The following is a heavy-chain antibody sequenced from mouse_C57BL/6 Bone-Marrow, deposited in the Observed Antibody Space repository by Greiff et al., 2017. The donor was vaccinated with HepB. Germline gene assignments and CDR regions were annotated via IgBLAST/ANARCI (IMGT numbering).Heavy chain of an antibody. CDR2: ISYDGSN. V-gene: IGHV3-6*01. CDR3: ARGITTVGYYAMDY. CDR1: GYSITSGYY. D-gene: IGHD1-1*01. Sequence: EVKVEESGPGLVKPSQSLSLTCSVTGYSITSGYYWNWIRQFPGNKLEWMGYISYDGSNNYNPSLKNRISITRDTSKNQLLLKLNSVTTEDTATYYCARGITTVGYYAMDYWGQGTSVTVSS. J-gene: IGHJ4*01.